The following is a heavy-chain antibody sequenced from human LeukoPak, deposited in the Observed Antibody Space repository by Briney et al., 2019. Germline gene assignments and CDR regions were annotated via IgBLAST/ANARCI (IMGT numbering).Heavy chain of an antibody. CDR3: ARHGGIYGNPYYFDY. CDR2: VNWNGGSA. V-gene: IGHV3-20*04. D-gene: IGHD4-11*01. CDR1: GFTFDDYG. J-gene: IGHJ4*02. Sequence: GGSLRLSCAASGFTFDDYGMSWVRQTPGKGLEWVSGVNWNGGSAAYADSVKGRFTISRDNAKNSLYLQVNSLRVEDTALYFCARHGGIYGNPYYFDYWGQGTLVSVSS.